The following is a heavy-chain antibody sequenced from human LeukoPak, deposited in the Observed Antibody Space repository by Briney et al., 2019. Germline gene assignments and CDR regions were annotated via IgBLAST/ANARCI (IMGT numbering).Heavy chain of an antibody. D-gene: IGHD2-8*01. CDR2: ISSSSSYI. J-gene: IGHJ4*02. CDR1: GFTFSSYS. Sequence: PGGSLRLSCAASGFTFSSYSMNWVRQAPGKGLEWVSSISSSSSYIYYADSVKGRFTISRDNAKNSLYLQMNSLRAEDTAVYYCARACTNGVCLGGFDYWGQGTLVTVSS. CDR3: ARACTNGVCLGGFDY. V-gene: IGHV3-21*01.